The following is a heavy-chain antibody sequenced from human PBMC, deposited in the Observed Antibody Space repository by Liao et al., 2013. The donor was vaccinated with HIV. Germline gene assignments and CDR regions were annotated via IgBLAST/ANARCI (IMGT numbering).Heavy chain of an antibody. CDR3: ARNGGITMIVGDWFDP. J-gene: IGHJ5*02. V-gene: IGHV4-4*07. CDR2: IYTSGSA. Sequence: QVQLQESGPGLVKPSETLSLTCTVSGGSISSYYWSWIRQPAGKGLEWIGHIYTSGSANYSPSLKSRVTMSVDTSKNQFSLKLSSVTAADTAVYYCARNGGITMIVGDWFDPWGQGTLVTVSS. D-gene: IGHD3-22*01. CDR1: GGSISSYY.